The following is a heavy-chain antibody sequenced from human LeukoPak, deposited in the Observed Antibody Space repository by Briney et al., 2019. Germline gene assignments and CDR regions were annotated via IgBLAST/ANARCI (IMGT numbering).Heavy chain of an antibody. CDR3: AKGPVTMVRGVIIDYFDY. CDR2: ICGGGGTT. D-gene: IGHD3-10*01. CDR1: GFTFSSYA. Sequence: GGSLRLSCAASGFTFSSYAVSWVRQAPGKGLEWVAAICGGGGTTYYADSAKGRFTIPRHNSKNPLYLQMNSLRAEDTAVYYCAKGPVTMVRGVIIDYFDYWGQGTLVTVSS. V-gene: IGHV3-23*01. J-gene: IGHJ4*02.